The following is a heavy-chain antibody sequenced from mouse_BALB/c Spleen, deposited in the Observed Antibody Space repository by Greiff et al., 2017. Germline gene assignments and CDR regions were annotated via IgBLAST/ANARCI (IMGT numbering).Heavy chain of an antibody. J-gene: IGHJ2*01. V-gene: IGHV2-2*02. Sequence: QVQLKQSGPGLVQPSQSLSITCTVSGFSLTSYGVHWVRQSPGKGLEWLGVIWSGGSTDYNAAFISRLSISKDNSKSQVFFKMNSLQANDTAIYYCARNKDYYGSSYYFDYWGQGTTLTVSS. CDR2: IWSGGST. D-gene: IGHD1-1*01. CDR3: ARNKDYYGSSYYFDY. CDR1: GFSLTSYG.